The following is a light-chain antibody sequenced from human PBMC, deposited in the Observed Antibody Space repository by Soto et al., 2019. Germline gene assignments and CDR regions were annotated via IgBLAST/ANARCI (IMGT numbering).Light chain of an antibody. CDR2: GAS. CDR1: ESVSNNY. J-gene: IGKJ1*01. Sequence: EIVLTQSPGTLSLSPGERVTLSCRASESVSNNYLAWYQQKLGQAPRLLIYGASSRATGIPDRFSGSGSGTDFTLTISRLEPEDFAVYYCQQYGSSRTFGQGTKVEI. CDR3: QQYGSSRT. V-gene: IGKV3-20*01.